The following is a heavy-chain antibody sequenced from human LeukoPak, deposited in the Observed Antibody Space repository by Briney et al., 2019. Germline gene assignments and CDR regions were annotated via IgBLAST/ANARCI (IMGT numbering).Heavy chain of an antibody. CDR2: ISGSGGST. D-gene: IGHD3-3*01. V-gene: IGHV3-23*01. Sequence: GGSLRLSCAASGFTFSAFWMSWVRQAPGKGLEWVSAISGSGGSTYYADSVKGRFTISRDNSKNTLYLQMNSLRAEDTAVYYCAKDRIVDDFWSGYYSFFDYWGQGTLVTVSS. CDR3: AKDRIVDDFWSGYYSFFDY. J-gene: IGHJ4*02. CDR1: GFTFSAFW.